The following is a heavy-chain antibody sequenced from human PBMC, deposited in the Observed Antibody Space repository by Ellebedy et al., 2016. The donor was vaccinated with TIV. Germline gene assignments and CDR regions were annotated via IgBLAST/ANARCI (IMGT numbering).Heavy chain of an antibody. CDR2: VYYSGSP. CDR1: GGSVSSTRYY. V-gene: IGHV4-39*01. CDR3: ARTDPWQPIDD. Sequence: MPSETLSLTCSVSGGSVSSTRYYWAWIRQPPGKGLEYIGSVYYSGSPYYHPSFKSQVTLSADTSKNQFSLNLRTVTAADTAVYYCARTDPWQPIDDWGQGILVSVSS. J-gene: IGHJ4*02. D-gene: IGHD2-21*02.